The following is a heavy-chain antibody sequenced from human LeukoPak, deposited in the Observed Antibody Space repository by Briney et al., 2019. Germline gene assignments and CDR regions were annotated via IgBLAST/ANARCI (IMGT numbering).Heavy chain of an antibody. CDR2: IYYSGST. Sequence: SETLSLTCTVSGGSISSGGYYWSWSRQHPGKGLGWNGYIYYSGSTYYNPSLKSRVTISVDTSKNQFSLKLSSVTAADTAVYYCARGKDILTGYGWFDPWGQGTLVTVSS. D-gene: IGHD3-9*01. CDR3: ARGKDILTGYGWFDP. V-gene: IGHV4-30-4*08. CDR1: GGSISSGGYY. J-gene: IGHJ5*02.